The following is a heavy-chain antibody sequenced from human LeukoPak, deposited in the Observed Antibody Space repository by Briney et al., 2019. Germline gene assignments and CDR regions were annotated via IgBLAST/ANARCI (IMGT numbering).Heavy chain of an antibody. V-gene: IGHV3-23*01. D-gene: IGHD2-15*01. J-gene: IGHJ4*02. CDR1: GFTFSSYG. CDR3: AKAYCSGGSCFDY. CDR2: ISGSGGST. Sequence: GGSLRLSCAASGFTFSSYGMSWVRQAPGKGLEWVSAISGSGGSTYYADSVKGRFTISRDNSKNTLYLQMNSLRAEDTAVYYCAKAYCSGGSCFDYWGQGTLVTVSS.